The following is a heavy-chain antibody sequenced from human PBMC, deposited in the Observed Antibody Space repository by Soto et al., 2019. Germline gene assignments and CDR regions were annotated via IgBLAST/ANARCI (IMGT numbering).Heavy chain of an antibody. CDR2: ISGSGGST. Sequence: GGSLRLSCAASGFTFSSYAMSWVRQAPGKGLEWVSAISGSGGSTYYADSVKGRFTISRDNSKNTLYLQMNSLRAEDTAVYYCAKALSRGYYDFWSGYYFDYWGQGTLVTVSS. CDR3: AKALSRGYYDFWSGYYFDY. J-gene: IGHJ4*02. V-gene: IGHV3-23*01. D-gene: IGHD3-3*01. CDR1: GFTFSSYA.